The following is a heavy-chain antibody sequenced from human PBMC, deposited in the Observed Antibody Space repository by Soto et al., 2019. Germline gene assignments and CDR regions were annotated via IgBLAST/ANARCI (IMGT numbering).Heavy chain of an antibody. CDR1: GFTVSSNY. CDR2: IYSGGST. CDR3: ATAKLLLPWLFDY. Sequence: GVLRLSCAASGFTVSSNYMSWVRQAPGKGLEWVSVIYSGGSTYYADSVKGRFTISRDDSKNTLFLQMNSLRAEDTAVYYCATAKLLLPWLFDYWGQGTLVTVSS. D-gene: IGHD2-15*01. V-gene: IGHV3-66*01. J-gene: IGHJ4*02.